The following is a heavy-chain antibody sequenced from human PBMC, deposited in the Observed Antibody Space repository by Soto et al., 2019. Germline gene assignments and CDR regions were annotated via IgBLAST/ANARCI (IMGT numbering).Heavy chain of an antibody. D-gene: IGHD3-22*01. CDR3: ARDSQASSGYWRYFDY. J-gene: IGHJ4*02. CDR1: GFTFSSYS. V-gene: IGHV3-48*01. CDR2: ISSSSSTI. Sequence: EVQLVESGGGLVQPGGSLRLSCAASGFTFSSYSMNWVRQAPGKGLEWVSYISSSSSTIYYAASVKGRFTISRDNAKTSLYLQMTTLRAEDTAVYYCARDSQASSGYWRYFDYWGQGTLVTVSS.